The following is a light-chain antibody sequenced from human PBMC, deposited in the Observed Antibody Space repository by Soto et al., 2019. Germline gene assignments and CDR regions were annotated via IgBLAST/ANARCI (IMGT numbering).Light chain of an antibody. CDR2: EAS. Sequence: EIVLTQSPGTLSLSPGERATLSCRASQSVTSGYLAWYQQKPGQAPSLLIFEASTRATGIPARFSGSGSGTEFTLTISSLQSEDFAVYYCQHYNNWPSFGQGTKVEIK. CDR1: QSVTSG. CDR3: QHYNNWPS. V-gene: IGKV3-15*01. J-gene: IGKJ1*01.